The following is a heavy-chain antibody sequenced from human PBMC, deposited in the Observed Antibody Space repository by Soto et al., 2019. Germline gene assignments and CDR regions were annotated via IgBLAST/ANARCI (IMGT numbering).Heavy chain of an antibody. CDR3: ATEVEMATIGGVDY. V-gene: IGHV3-23*01. CDR1: GFTFSSYA. Sequence: GGSLRLSCAASGFTFSSYAMSWVRQAPGKGLEWVSAISGSGGSTYYADSVKGRFTISRDNSKNTLYLQMNSLRAEDTAVYYCATEVEMATIGGVDYWGQGTLVTVSS. J-gene: IGHJ4*02. D-gene: IGHD5-12*01. CDR2: ISGSGGST.